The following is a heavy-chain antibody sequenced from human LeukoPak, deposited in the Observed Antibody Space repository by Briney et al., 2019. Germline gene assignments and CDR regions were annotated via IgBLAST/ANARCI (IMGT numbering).Heavy chain of an antibody. CDR3: ATQSITLVVVISPFDY. J-gene: IGHJ4*02. Sequence: GGSVRLSCAASGFTFSTFPMHWVRQAPGKGREWVALIQDDGATTNYADSVRGRFTISRDNSKSTVYLQMNSLKPDDTPVYYCATQSITLVVVISPFDYWGQGTLVTVSS. CDR1: GFTFSTFP. D-gene: IGHD3-22*01. CDR2: IQDDGATT. V-gene: IGHV3-30*02.